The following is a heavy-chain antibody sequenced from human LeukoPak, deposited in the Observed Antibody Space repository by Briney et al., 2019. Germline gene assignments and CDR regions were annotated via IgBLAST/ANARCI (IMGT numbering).Heavy chain of an antibody. V-gene: IGHV3-23*01. D-gene: IGHD4-23*01. CDR3: ANWVTTVGY. CDR2: ISGSGGST. CDR1: GFTFSSYS. J-gene: IGHJ4*02. Sequence: GGSLRLSCAASGFTFSSYSMNWVRQAPGRGLEWVSAISGSGGSTYYADSVKGRFTISRDNSKNTLYLQMNSLRAEDTAVYYCANWVTTVGYWGQGTLVTVSS.